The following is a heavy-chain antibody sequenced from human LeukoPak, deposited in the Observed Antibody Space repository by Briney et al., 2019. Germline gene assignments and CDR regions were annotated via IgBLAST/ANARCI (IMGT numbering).Heavy chain of an antibody. CDR3: ARDGSGYEVDAFDI. Sequence: SETLSLTCTVSGGSISSYYWSWIRQPPGNGLEWIGYIYYSGSTNYNPSLKSRVTISVDTSKNQFSLKLSSVTAADTAVYYCARDGSGYEVDAFDIWGQGTMVTVSS. D-gene: IGHD5-12*01. CDR1: GGSISSYY. V-gene: IGHV4-59*01. CDR2: IYYSGST. J-gene: IGHJ3*02.